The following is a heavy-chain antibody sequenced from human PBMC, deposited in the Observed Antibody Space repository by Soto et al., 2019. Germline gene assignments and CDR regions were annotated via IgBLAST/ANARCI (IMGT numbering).Heavy chain of an antibody. J-gene: IGHJ4*02. D-gene: IGHD4-17*01. Sequence: EVYLVESGGGVVRPGGSLRLSCAASGFGFDEYGMSWVRQGPGKGLEWVSGINRHGDSTGYADSVKGRFTISRDNANNSLYLQMNGLRAEDTVFYYCARDHRWGYEYGDYGDSWGQGTLVTVSS. V-gene: IGHV3-20*04. CDR2: INRHGDST. CDR1: GFGFDEYG. CDR3: ARDHRWGYEYGDYGDS.